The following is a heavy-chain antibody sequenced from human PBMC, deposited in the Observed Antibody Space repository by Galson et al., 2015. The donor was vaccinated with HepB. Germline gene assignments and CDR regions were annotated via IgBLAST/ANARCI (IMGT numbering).Heavy chain of an antibody. CDR1: GYTFTSYG. Sequence: SVKVSCKASGYTFTSYGISWVRQAPGQGLEWMGWISAYNGNTNYAQKLQGRVTMTTDTSTSTAYMELRSLRSDDTAVYYCARGGGGYNWNDPGGMDVWGQGTTVTVSS. D-gene: IGHD1-1*01. J-gene: IGHJ6*02. CDR3: ARGGGGYNWNDPGGMDV. CDR2: ISAYNGNT. V-gene: IGHV1-18*01.